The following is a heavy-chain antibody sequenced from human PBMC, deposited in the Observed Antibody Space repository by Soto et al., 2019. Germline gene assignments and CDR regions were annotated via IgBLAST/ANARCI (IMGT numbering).Heavy chain of an antibody. V-gene: IGHV4-34*01. CDR3: ASGGTYSSSWYKRNWFDP. J-gene: IGHJ5*02. CDR2: INHSGST. D-gene: IGHD6-13*01. CDR1: GGSFSGYY. Sequence: PSETLFLTFAVYGGSFSGYYWSWIRQPPGKGLEWIGEINHSGSTNYNPSLKSRVTISVDTSKNHFSLKLSSVTAADTAVYYCASGGTYSSSWYKRNWFDPWGQGTLVTVSS.